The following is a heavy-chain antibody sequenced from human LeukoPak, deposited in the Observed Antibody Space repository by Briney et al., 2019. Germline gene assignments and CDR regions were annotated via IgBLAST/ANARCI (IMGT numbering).Heavy chain of an antibody. D-gene: IGHD3-22*01. CDR2: IHNSGST. V-gene: IGHV4-59*01. CDR3: VREGYDSSGYYLDS. Sequence: SETLSLTCTVSGGSIRGYYWSWFRQPPGKGLEWFGWIHNSGSTENNPSLKSRVTMSVDTSKNQISLRLYSVTAADTAVYYCVREGYDSSGYYLDSWGQGTLVTVSS. CDR1: GGSIRGYY. J-gene: IGHJ4*02.